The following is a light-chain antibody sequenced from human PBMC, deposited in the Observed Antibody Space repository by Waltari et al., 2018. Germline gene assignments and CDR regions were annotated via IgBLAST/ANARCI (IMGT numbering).Light chain of an antibody. CDR1: QSVSTY. J-gene: IGKJ4*01. CDR2: EAS. V-gene: IGKV3-11*01. CDR3: QHRGNWPALT. Sequence: ILLTQSPATLSLSPVERATLPSRASQSVSTYLVWYQQKPGQAPRLLIYEASVRAPGIPARFSGSGSGTDFTLTISSLEAEDFAVYYCQHRGNWPALTFGGGTKVEIK.